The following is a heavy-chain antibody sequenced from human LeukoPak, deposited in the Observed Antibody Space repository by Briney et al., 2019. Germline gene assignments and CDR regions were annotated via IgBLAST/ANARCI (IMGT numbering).Heavy chain of an antibody. CDR1: GGSISSGGYY. J-gene: IGHJ4*02. D-gene: IGHD5-18*01. CDR3: ARERAGYGNFDY. Sequence: SETLSLTCTVSGGSISSGGYYWSWIRQHPGMGLEWIGYIYYSGSTYYNPSLKSRVTISVDTSKNQFSLKLSSGTAADTAVYYCARERAGYGNFDYWGQGTLVTVSS. V-gene: IGHV4-31*03. CDR2: IYYSGST.